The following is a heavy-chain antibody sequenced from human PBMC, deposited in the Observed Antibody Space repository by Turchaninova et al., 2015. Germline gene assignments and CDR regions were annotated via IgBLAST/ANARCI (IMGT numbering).Heavy chain of an antibody. CDR3: AGARITLLAGDSPDVFDV. D-gene: IGHD2/OR15-2a*01. J-gene: IGHJ3*01. V-gene: IGHV4-34*01. CDR1: GGSFSGHY. CDR2: INHSGET. Sequence: QVELKQWGAGLLKPSETLSLTCAVYGGSFSGHYWSWIRQPPGKGLEWIGQINHSGETKYNPSLKSGVTISVDTSKNQFSLKLNSVTAADTALYYCAGARITLLAGDSPDVFDVWGQGTMVTVSS.